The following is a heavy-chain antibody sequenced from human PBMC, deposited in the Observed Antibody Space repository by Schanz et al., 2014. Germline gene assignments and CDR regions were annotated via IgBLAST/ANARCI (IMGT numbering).Heavy chain of an antibody. Sequence: QVQLVESGGGVVQPGRSLRLSCAASGFTFSNFAIHWVRQAPGKGLEWVAVIWFDGNNKFYADSVKGRFTISRDNSKNTLYLQMSSLRAEDTAVYYCARDPNSVNELDYWGQGTLVTVSS. J-gene: IGHJ4*02. V-gene: IGHV3-33*08. CDR2: IWFDGNNK. D-gene: IGHD5-12*01. CDR1: GFTFSNFA. CDR3: ARDPNSVNELDY.